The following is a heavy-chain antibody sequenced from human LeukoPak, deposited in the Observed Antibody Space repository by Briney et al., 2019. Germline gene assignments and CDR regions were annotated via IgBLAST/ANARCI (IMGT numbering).Heavy chain of an antibody. J-gene: IGHJ4*02. D-gene: IGHD3-22*01. V-gene: IGHV3-23*01. CDR3: AKLSGVVISYFDY. Sequence: PGGSLRLSCAASGFTFSRYAMSWVRQAPGKGLEWVSAISGSGGSTYYADSVKGRFTISRDNSKNTLYLQMNSLRAEDTAVYYCAKLSGVVISYFDYWGQGTQVTVSS. CDR1: GFTFSRYA. CDR2: ISGSGGST.